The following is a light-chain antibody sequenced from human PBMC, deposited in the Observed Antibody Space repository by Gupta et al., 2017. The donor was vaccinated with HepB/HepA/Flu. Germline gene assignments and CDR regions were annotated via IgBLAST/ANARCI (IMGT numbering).Light chain of an antibody. CDR2: DVS. CDR3: NSYASSTTLR. V-gene: IGLV2-14*01. CDR1: SSDVGGYNS. J-gene: IGLJ2*01. Sequence: QSALTQPASVSGSPGQSITISCTGTSSDVGGYNSVSWYQQHPGKAPKLMIYDVSNRPSGVSNRFSGSKSGNTASLTISGLRAEDEADYYCNSYASSTTLRFGGGTKLTVL.